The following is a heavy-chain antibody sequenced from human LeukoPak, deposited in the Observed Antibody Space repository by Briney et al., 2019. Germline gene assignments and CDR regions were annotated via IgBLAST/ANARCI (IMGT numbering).Heavy chain of an antibody. Sequence: SSETLSLTCTVSGGSISSASYYWGWIRQPPGKGLEWIGSIYYGGSTYYNPSLKSRVTISLDTSKNQFSLKLSSVTAADTAVYYCASPFYYDSRGYSHYMDVWGKGTTVIVSS. CDR2: IYYGGST. V-gene: IGHV4-39*01. D-gene: IGHD3-22*01. J-gene: IGHJ6*03. CDR1: GGSISSASYY. CDR3: ASPFYYDSRGYSHYMDV.